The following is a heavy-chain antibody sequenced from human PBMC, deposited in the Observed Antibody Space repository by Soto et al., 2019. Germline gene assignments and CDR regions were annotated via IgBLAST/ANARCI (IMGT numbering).Heavy chain of an antibody. CDR1: GFTFSSYG. D-gene: IGHD3-9*01. CDR2: IWYDGSNK. CDR3: ARGTGLVLRYFDWLPDFDY. J-gene: IGHJ4*02. V-gene: IGHV3-33*01. Sequence: PGGSLRLSCAASGFTFSSYGMHWVRQAPGKGLEWVAVIWYDGSNKYYADSVKGRFTISRDNSKNTLYLQMNSLRAEDTAVYYCARGTGLVLRYFDWLPDFDYRGQGTLVTLSS.